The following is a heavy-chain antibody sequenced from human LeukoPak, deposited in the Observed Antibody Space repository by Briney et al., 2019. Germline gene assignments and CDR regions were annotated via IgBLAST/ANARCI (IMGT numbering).Heavy chain of an antibody. D-gene: IGHD5-18*01. CDR1: GFTFSSYG. CDR2: IRYDGSNK. V-gene: IGHV3-30*02. J-gene: IGHJ4*02. CDR3: ARGQNALWLHKDY. Sequence: GGSLRLSCAASGFTFSSYGMHWVRQAPGKGLEWVAFIRYDGSNKYYADSVKGRFTISRDNSKNTLYLQMNSLRAEDTAVYYCARGQNALWLHKDYWSQGTLVTVSS.